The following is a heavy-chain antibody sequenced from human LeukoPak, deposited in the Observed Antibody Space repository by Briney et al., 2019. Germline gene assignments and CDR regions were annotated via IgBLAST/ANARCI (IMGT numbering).Heavy chain of an antibody. Sequence: ASVKVSCKASGYTFISYDIDWVRQVTGQGLEWMGWMSPKSGNTDYARKFKGRVTMTRNTSINTAYLELSSLTSDDTAVYFFARGVGGLGNMDVWGKGTTVIISS. CDR3: ARGVGGLGNMDV. D-gene: IGHD3-16*01. J-gene: IGHJ6*03. V-gene: IGHV1-8*01. CDR1: GYTFISYD. CDR2: MSPKSGNT.